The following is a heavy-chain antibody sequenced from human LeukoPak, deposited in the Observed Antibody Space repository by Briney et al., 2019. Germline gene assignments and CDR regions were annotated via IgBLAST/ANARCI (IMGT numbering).Heavy chain of an antibody. D-gene: IGHD3-10*01. V-gene: IGHV3-74*01. Sequence: HPGGSLRLSCAASGFTFRSYWMNWVRQAPGKGLVWVSRINSDGSSTRYADSVKGRFTMSRDNAKNTLYLQMNSLRAEDTAVYYCAKDGLVWFGELNWGQGTLVTVSS. J-gene: IGHJ4*02. CDR3: AKDGLVWFGELN. CDR1: GFTFRSYW. CDR2: INSDGSST.